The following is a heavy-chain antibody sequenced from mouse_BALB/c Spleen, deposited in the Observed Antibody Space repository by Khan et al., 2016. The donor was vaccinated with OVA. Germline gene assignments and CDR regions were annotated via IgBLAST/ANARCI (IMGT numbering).Heavy chain of an antibody. V-gene: IGHV1-7*01. J-gene: IGHJ4*01. CDR3: AASSVYYGSMDY. D-gene: IGHD1-1*01. Sequence: QVQLQQSGAELAKPGASVKMSCKASGYTFTSYWMHWVKQRPGQGLEWIGYINPSTGYTEYNQKFKDKAILTTDKSSSTAYMQLSSLTSEDSAVYYCAASSVYYGSMDYWGQGTSVTVSS. CDR2: INPSTGYT. CDR1: GYTFTSYW.